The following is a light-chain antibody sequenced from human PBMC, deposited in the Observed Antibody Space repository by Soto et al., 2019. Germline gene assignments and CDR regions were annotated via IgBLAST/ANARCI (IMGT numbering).Light chain of an antibody. J-gene: IGKJ4*01. CDR3: QQINSSHTT. V-gene: IGKV1-12*01. CDR1: RNIKTS. CDR2: DAS. Sequence: DIQMTQSPSSVSASVGDRFTITCRGSRNIKTSLAWYQQRPGKGPELLIYDASTLQSGVPSRISGSGSGTEFTLTISRLQPEDFAIFYCQQINSSHTTFGGGTKVDIK.